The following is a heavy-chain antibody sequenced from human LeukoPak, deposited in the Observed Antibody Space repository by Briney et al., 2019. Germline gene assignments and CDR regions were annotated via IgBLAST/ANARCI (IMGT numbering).Heavy chain of an antibody. J-gene: IGHJ4*02. D-gene: IGHD2-15*01. CDR1: GFTFSSYA. CDR2: ISSDGGSP. CDR3: AREYCSGGRCQYYFDY. V-gene: IGHV3-64*01. Sequence: GGSLRLSCAAYGFTFSSYAMHWVRQAPGKGLEYVSGISSDGGSPFHVNSVKGRFTISRDNSKDTLYLQMGSLRAEDMAVYYCAREYCSGGRCQYYFDYWGQGTLVTVS.